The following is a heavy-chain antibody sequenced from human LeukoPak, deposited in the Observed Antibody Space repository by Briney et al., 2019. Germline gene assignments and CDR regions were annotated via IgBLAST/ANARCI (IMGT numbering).Heavy chain of an antibody. D-gene: IGHD3-22*01. J-gene: IGHJ3*02. CDR2: ISSSGST. CDR1: GDSISSGDYY. V-gene: IGHV4-61*02. Sequence: SDTLSLTCTVSGDSISSGDYYWSWIRQPAGKGLEWIGRISSSGSTNYNPSLKSRVTISVDTSKNQFSLKLSSVTAADTAVYFCARGPYSYDSSGAFDIWGQGTMVTVSS. CDR3: ARGPYSYDSSGAFDI.